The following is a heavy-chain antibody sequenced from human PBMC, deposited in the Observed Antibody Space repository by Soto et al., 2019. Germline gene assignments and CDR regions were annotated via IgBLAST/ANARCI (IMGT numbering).Heavy chain of an antibody. CDR2: IYPGDSDT. Sequence: PGESLKISCKGSGYIFTSYWIVWVRQMPGKGLEWMGTIYPGDSDTRYSPSFQGQVTISADKSISTAYLQWNSLKASDTAMYFCARNKGYCSSTSCYGMDVWGQGAAVTVSS. CDR1: GYIFTSYW. V-gene: IGHV5-51*01. CDR3: ARNKGYCSSTSCYGMDV. J-gene: IGHJ6*02. D-gene: IGHD2-2*01.